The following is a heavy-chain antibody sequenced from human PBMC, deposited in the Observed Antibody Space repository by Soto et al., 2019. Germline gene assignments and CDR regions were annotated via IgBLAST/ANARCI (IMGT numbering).Heavy chain of an antibody. J-gene: IGHJ6*02. CDR1: GDSVSRSTW. D-gene: IGHD3-22*01. Sequence: QVQLEESGPGLVKASGTLSLTCTVSGDSVSRSTWWSWVRQTPEKGLEWIGDIYQSGLTHYSPSLKSRVAMSMAKSKNQFSLKMTSATAADTAVYYCARDGHYDSSGIMDVWGQGTSVTVS. CDR3: ARDGHYDSSGIMDV. V-gene: IGHV4-4*02. CDR2: IYQSGLT.